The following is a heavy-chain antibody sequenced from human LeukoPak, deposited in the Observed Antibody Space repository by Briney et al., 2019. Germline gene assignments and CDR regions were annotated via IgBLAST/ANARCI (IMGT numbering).Heavy chain of an antibody. CDR2: ISGSGGST. J-gene: IGHJ4*02. Sequence: PGASLRLSCAASAFTFSSYAMSWVRQAPGKGLEWVSAISGSGGSTYYADSVKGRFTISRDNSKNTLYLQMNSLRAEDTAVYYCAKDNYYDSSGYYTSWYYFDYWGQGTLVTVSS. D-gene: IGHD3-22*01. V-gene: IGHV3-23*01. CDR3: AKDNYYDSSGYYTSWYYFDY. CDR1: AFTFSSYA.